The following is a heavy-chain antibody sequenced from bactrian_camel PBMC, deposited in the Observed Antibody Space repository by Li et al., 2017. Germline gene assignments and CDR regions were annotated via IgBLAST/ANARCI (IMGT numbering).Heavy chain of an antibody. J-gene: IGHJ6*01. V-gene: IGHV3S1*01. Sequence: HVQLVESGGGSVQAGGSLRLSCAISGVIGSVECMTWFRQDPKGRVRVAGMDIGGGRTYYSDSVKGRFTISRDNAKNTVYLQMNSLKSEDTALYYCAPIYSDYGSGYWGQGTQVTVS. CDR1: GVIGSVEC. D-gene: IGHD4*01. CDR3: APIYSDYGSGY. CDR2: MDIGGGRT.